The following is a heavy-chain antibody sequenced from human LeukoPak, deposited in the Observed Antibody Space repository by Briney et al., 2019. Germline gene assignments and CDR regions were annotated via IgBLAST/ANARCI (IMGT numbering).Heavy chain of an antibody. CDR1: GYTFTGYY. CDR3: ARRGNSEVYFDY. D-gene: IGHD4-23*01. J-gene: IGHJ4*02. Sequence: ASVKVSCKASGYTFTGYYMHWVRQAPGQGLEWLGRINPNSGGTNYAQKFQGRVTVTRDTSISTAYMALSRLRSDDTAVYYCARRGNSEVYFDYWGQGTLVTVSS. CDR2: INPNSGGT. V-gene: IGHV1-2*06.